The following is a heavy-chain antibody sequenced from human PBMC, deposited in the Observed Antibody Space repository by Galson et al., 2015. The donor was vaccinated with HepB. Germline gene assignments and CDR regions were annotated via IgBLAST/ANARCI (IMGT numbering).Heavy chain of an antibody. J-gene: IGHJ4*02. CDR1: GFTFSSYA. CDR3: ARDNPLMNFDY. D-gene: IGHD3-16*01. CDR2: ISYDGSNK. Sequence: SLRLSCAASGFTFSSYAMHWVRQAPGKGLEWVAVISYDGSNKYYADSVKGRFTISRDNSKNTLYLQMNSLRAEDTAVYYCARDNPLMNFDYWGQGTLVTVSS. V-gene: IGHV3-30*04.